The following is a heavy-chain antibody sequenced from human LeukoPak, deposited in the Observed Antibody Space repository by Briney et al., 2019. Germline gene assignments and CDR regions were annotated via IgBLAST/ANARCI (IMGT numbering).Heavy chain of an antibody. CDR3: ARGRPGATPDY. Sequence: GRSLRLSCAASGFTFSSYGMHWVRQAPGKGLEGVAAISFDGSIKYYPDSVKGRFTISRDNSKNTLYLQMNSLRPEDSAVYYCARGRPGATPDYWGQGTLVTVSS. CDR2: ISFDGSIK. CDR1: GFTFSSYG. D-gene: IGHD1-26*01. V-gene: IGHV3-30*03. J-gene: IGHJ4*02.